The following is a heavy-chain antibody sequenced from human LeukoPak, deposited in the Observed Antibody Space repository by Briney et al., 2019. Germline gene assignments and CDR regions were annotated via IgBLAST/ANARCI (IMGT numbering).Heavy chain of an antibody. D-gene: IGHD5-18*01. CDR2: IYYSGST. Sequence: PSETLSLTCTVSGGSISSSSYYWGWIRQPPGKGLEWIGNIYYSGSTYYSPSLKSRVTVSLDTSKNQFSLKLRSVTAADTAVYYCARWVQLWFAFDYWAQGTLVTVSS. V-gene: IGHV4-39*07. CDR1: GGSISSSSYY. CDR3: ARWVQLWFAFDY. J-gene: IGHJ4*02.